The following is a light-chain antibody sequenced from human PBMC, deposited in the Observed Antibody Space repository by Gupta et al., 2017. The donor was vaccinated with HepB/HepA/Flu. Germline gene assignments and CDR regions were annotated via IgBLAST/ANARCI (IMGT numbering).Light chain of an antibody. Sequence: QAVVPQEPSLTVSPGATVTLTCGSSTGAVTSGHYPYWFQQKPGQAPRTLIYDTNNKHSWTPARFSGSLLGGKAALTLSGAQPEDEADYYCLLFYTGGRRVFGGGTKLTVL. V-gene: IGLV7-46*01. J-gene: IGLJ3*02. CDR3: LLFYTGGRRV. CDR2: DTN. CDR1: TGAVTSGHY.